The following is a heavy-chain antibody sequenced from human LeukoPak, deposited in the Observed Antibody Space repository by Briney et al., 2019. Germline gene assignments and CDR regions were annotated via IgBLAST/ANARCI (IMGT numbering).Heavy chain of an antibody. J-gene: IGHJ4*02. CDR2: ISGSGGST. D-gene: IGHD1-26*01. Sequence: PGGSLRLSCAASGFTFSSYAMSWVRQAPGKGLEWVSAISGSGGSTYYADSVKGRFTISRDNSKNTLYLQMNSLRAEDTAVYCCAKAPHSGSYFSTVYYFDYWGQGTLVTVSS. CDR3: AKAPHSGSYFSTVYYFDY. CDR1: GFTFSSYA. V-gene: IGHV3-23*01.